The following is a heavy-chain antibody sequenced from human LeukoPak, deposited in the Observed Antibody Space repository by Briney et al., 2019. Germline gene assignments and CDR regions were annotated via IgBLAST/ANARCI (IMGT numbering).Heavy chain of an antibody. D-gene: IGHD3-10*01. J-gene: IGHJ4*02. Sequence: PGGSLRLSCAASGFTFSSYEMNWVRQAPGKGLEWVSHISRSGTTIYYADSVKGRFTISRDNAKTTLYLQMNSLRPKDTVVDDCARVLYCDDSGSHNGFDYWGQGTLVTVSS. CDR3: ARVLYCDDSGSHNGFDY. CDR1: GFTFSSYE. V-gene: IGHV3-48*03. CDR2: ISRSGTTI.